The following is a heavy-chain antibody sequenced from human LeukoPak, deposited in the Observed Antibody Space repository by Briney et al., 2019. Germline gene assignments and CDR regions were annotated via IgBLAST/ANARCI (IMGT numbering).Heavy chain of an antibody. J-gene: IGHJ3*02. CDR2: ISSSSSYI. CDR3: AGSSKRDAFDI. D-gene: IGHD6-6*01. CDR1: GFTFSSHN. Sequence: GGSLRLSCAASGFTFSSHNMNWVRQAPGKGLEWVSSISSSSSYIYYADSLKGRFTISRDNAKNSLYLQMNSLRAEDTAVYYCAGSSKRDAFDIWGQGTMVTVSS. V-gene: IGHV3-21*01.